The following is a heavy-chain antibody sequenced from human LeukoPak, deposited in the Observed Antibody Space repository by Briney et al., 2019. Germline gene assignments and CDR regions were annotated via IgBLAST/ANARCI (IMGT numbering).Heavy chain of an antibody. V-gene: IGHV4-61*05. CDR1: GGSISSSSYY. J-gene: IGHJ6*03. D-gene: IGHD6-19*01. Sequence: SETLSLTCTVSGGSISSSSYYWGWIRQPPGKGLEWIGYIYYSGSTNYNPSLKSRVTISVDTSKNQFSLKLSSVTAADTAVYYCARSLSSGWYLGYYYYMDVWGKGTTVTVSS. CDR2: IYYSGST. CDR3: ARSLSSGWYLGYYYYMDV.